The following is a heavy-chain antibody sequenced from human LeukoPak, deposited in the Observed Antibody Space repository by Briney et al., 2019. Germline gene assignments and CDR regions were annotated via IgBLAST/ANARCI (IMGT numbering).Heavy chain of an antibody. D-gene: IGHD3-22*01. CDR2: ISSRSTTI. CDR1: GFTFSDYE. J-gene: IGHJ3*02. Sequence: GGSLRLSCAASGFTFSDYEMNWVRQAPGKGLEWVSYISSRSTTIYYADSVKGRFTISRDNAKNTLYLQMNSLRTEDTAVYYCAKSDDNSGYYYAFDIWGQGTMVTVSS. CDR3: AKSDDNSGYYYAFDI. V-gene: IGHV3-48*03.